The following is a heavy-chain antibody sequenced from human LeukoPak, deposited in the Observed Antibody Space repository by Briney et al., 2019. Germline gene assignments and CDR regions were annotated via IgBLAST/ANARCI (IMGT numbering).Heavy chain of an antibody. CDR1: GGSISSGSYY. J-gene: IGHJ3*02. CDR2: IYTSGST. CDR3: ARERKSYDFWSAPGAFDI. V-gene: IGHV4-61*02. D-gene: IGHD3-3*01. Sequence: SETLSLTCTVSGGSISSGSYYWSWIRQPAGKGLEWIGRIYTSGSTNYNPSLKSRVTISVDTSKNQFSLKLSSVTAADTAVYYCARERKSYDFWSAPGAFDIWGQGTMVTVSS.